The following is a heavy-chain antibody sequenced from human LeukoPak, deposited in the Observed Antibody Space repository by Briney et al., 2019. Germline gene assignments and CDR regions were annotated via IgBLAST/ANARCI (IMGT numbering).Heavy chain of an antibody. Sequence: GGSLRLSCAASGFTFSTSVMHWVSQDPGKGLEWVAVISYDGNNKYYADSVKGRFTISRDNSKNTLYVQMNSLRAEDTAVYYCAKEVIAAGGNFEYWGQGTLVTVSS. CDR3: AKEVIAAGGNFEY. V-gene: IGHV3-30*18. CDR1: GFTFSTSV. D-gene: IGHD6-13*01. J-gene: IGHJ4*02. CDR2: ISYDGNNK.